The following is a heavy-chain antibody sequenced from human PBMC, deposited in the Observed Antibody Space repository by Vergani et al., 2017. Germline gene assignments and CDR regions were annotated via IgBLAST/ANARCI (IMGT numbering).Heavy chain of an antibody. D-gene: IGHD2-15*01. J-gene: IGHJ3*02. CDR3: AGCSGGSCHIGAFDI. V-gene: IGHV1-69*04. CDR2: IIPILGIA. CDR1: GGTFSSYA. Sequence: QVQLVQSGAEVKKPGSSVKVSCKASGGTFSSYAISWVRQAPGQGLEWMGRIIPILGIANYAKKFQGRVTITADKSTSTAYMELSSLRSEGTAVYYCAGCSGGSCHIGAFDIWGQGTMVTVSS.